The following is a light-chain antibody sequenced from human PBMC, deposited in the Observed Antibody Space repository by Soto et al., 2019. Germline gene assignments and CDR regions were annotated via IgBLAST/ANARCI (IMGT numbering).Light chain of an antibody. J-gene: IGKJ4*01. CDR3: QQYYSYPLT. V-gene: IGKV3D-15*01. Sequence: EIVMTQSPATLSVSPGASATLSCRASQSVSNSHLAWHQQKPGQAPRLLIFSVSSRAAGIPDRFSGSGSGTDFTLTISCLQSGDFATYYCQQYYSYPLTFGGGTKV. CDR1: QSVSNSH. CDR2: SVS.